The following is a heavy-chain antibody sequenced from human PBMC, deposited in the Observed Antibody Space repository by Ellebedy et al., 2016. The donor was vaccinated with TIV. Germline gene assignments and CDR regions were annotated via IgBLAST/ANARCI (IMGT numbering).Heavy chain of an antibody. CDR3: AKVPHSSGWFLFDY. CDR1: GFTFSSYA. J-gene: IGHJ4*02. D-gene: IGHD6-19*01. Sequence: GGSLRLXXAASGFTFSSYAMSWVRQAPGKGLEWVSAISGSGGSTYYADSVKGRFTISRDNSKNTLYLQMNSLRAEDTAVYYCAKVPHSSGWFLFDYWGQGTLVTVSS. CDR2: ISGSGGST. V-gene: IGHV3-23*01.